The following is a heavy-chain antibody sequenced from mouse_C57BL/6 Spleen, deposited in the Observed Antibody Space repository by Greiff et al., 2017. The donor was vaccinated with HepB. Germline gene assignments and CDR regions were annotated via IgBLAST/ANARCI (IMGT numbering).Heavy chain of an antibody. D-gene: IGHD1-1*01. CDR2: ISYDGSN. V-gene: IGHV3-6*01. CDR3: ARDYGSSYPYYAMDY. CDR1: GYSITSGYY. J-gene: IGHJ4*01. Sequence: EVHLVESGPGLVKPSQSLSLTCSVTGYSITSGYYWNWIRQFPGNKLEWMGYISYDGSNNYNPSLKNRISITRDTSKNQFFLKLNSVTTEDTATYYCARDYGSSYPYYAMDYWGQGTSVTVSS.